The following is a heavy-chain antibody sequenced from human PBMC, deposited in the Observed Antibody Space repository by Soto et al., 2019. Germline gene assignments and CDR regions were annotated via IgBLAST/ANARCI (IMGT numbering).Heavy chain of an antibody. D-gene: IGHD2-15*01. Sequence: GGSLRLSCAASGFTFSSYGMHWVRQAPGKGLEWVAVISYDGSNKYYADSVKGRFTISRDNSKNTLYLQMNSLRAEDTAVYYCATEGYCSGGSCYEGHFDYWGQGTLVTVSS. CDR1: GFTFSSYG. V-gene: IGHV3-30*03. J-gene: IGHJ4*02. CDR2: ISYDGSNK. CDR3: ATEGYCSGGSCYEGHFDY.